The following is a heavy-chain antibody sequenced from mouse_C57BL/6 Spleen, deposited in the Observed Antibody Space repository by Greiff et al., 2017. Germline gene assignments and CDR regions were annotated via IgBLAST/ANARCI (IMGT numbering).Heavy chain of an antibody. J-gene: IGHJ3*01. CDR2: IWGDGST. V-gene: IGHV2-3*01. Sequence: VQLQQSGPGLVAPSQCLSITCTVSGFSLTSYGVSWVRQPPGKGLEWLGVIWGDGSTNYHSALISRLSISTDNSKSQVFLKLNSLQTDDTATYYCAKGDLRAWFAYWGQGTLVTVSA. CDR3: AKGDLRAWFAY. D-gene: IGHD5-1*01. CDR1: GFSLTSYG.